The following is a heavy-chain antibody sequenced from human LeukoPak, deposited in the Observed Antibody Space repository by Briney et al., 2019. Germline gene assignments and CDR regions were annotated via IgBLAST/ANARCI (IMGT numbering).Heavy chain of an antibody. Sequence: GGSLRLSCAASGFTFSSYAMSWVRQAPGKGLEWVSAISGSGGSTYYADSVKGRFTISRDNSKNTLYLQMNSLRAEDTAVYYWAKLKVGADSSGPRHFDYWGQGPLVTVPS. D-gene: IGHD3-22*01. CDR1: GFTFSSYA. CDR2: ISGSGGST. J-gene: IGHJ4*02. V-gene: IGHV3-23*01. CDR3: AKLKVGADSSGPRHFDY.